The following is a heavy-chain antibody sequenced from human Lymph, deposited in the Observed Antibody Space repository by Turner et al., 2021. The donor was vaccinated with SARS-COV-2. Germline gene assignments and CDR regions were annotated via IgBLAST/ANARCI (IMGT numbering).Heavy chain of an antibody. CDR1: GDTFTGDY. Sequence: QVQLVQSGAEVKQPGASGKVYCKASGDTFTGDYMHWVRQAPGQGLGWWVWKNPNSGGTNYAQKFQGRITMTRATSISTAYMELSRLRSDDTAVYYCARDVERYNDFWSGYSGGYGLDVWGQGTTVTVSS. CDR3: ARDVERYNDFWSGYSGGYGLDV. D-gene: IGHD3-3*01. CDR2: KNPNSGGT. V-gene: IGHV1-2*02. J-gene: IGHJ6*02.